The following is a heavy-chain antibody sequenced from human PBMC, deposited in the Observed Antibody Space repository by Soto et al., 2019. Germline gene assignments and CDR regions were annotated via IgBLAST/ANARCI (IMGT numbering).Heavy chain of an antibody. CDR3: ARDLVGGSGSYLDC. D-gene: IGHD3-10*01. J-gene: IGHJ4*02. Sequence: LSLTCTVSGGSISSGGYYWSWIRQHPGKGLEWIGYIYYSGSTYYNPSLKSRVTISVDTSKNQFSLKLSSVTAADTAVYYCARDLVGGSGSYLDCWGQGTLVTVSS. CDR2: IYYSGST. CDR1: GGSISSGGYY. V-gene: IGHV4-31*03.